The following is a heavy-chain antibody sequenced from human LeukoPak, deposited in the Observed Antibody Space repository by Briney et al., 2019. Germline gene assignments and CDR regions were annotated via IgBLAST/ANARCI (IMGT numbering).Heavy chain of an antibody. J-gene: IGHJ4*02. CDR3: ARDWGVGGTGGDY. D-gene: IGHD6-19*01. CDR1: GFTFSSYS. CDR2: ISSTSSYI. V-gene: IGHV3-21*01. Sequence: GGSLRLSCAASGFTFSSYSMNWVRQAPGKGLEWLTSISSTSSYIYYADSVKGRFTISRDNAKNSLYLQMNSLTAEDTAVYYCARDWGVGGTGGDYWGQGTLVTVSS.